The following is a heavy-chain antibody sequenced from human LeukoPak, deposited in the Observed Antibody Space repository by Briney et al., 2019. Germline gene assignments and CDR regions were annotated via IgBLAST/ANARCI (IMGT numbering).Heavy chain of an antibody. CDR1: GFTFSTYI. Sequence: PGGSLRLSCAASGFTFSTYIMNWVRQTPGKGLEWVSSIGTGTSYIYYADSVKGRFTISRDNAKNSLYLQMNSLRAEDTAVYYCAREGDVERWLPRCFDPWGQGTLVTVSS. V-gene: IGHV3-21*01. D-gene: IGHD5-24*01. J-gene: IGHJ5*02. CDR3: AREGDVERWLPRCFDP. CDR2: IGTGTSYI.